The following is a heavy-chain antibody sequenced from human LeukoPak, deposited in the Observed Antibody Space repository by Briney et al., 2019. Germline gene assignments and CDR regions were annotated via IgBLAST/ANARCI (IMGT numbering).Heavy chain of an antibody. CDR1: GFSFSDSY. V-gene: IGHV3-11*01. CDR3: ARRGNMSSHAFDI. D-gene: IGHD2/OR15-2a*01. CDR2: IKSSDTST. J-gene: IGHJ3*02. Sequence: GGSLRLSCAASGFSFSDSYMSWIRQAPGQGLEWLSYIKSSDTSTFYADSVKGRFTISRDNAKNSLYLQMNSLRAEDTAVYYCARRGNMSSHAFDIWGQGTVVTVSS.